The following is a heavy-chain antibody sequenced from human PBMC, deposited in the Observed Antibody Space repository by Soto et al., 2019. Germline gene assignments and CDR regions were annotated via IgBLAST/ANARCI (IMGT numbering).Heavy chain of an antibody. CDR3: AHRHSSALSRY. Sequence: QITLKESGPTLVKPTQTLTLTCSFSGFSLSTSGVGVGWIRQPPGKALEWLVLIYWDDDKNYSPSLKSRLTITKDTSKSQDVLTMTNMDPVDTPTYYCAHRHSSALSRYWGQGILVTVSS. J-gene: IGHJ4*02. V-gene: IGHV2-5*02. CDR1: GFSLSTSGVG. CDR2: IYWDDDK. D-gene: IGHD2-15*01.